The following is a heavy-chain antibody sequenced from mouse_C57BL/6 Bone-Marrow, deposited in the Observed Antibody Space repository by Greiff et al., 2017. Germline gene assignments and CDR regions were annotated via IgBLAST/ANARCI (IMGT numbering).Heavy chain of an antibody. CDR3: ARYCYYFDY. CDR2: IFPGNGDT. V-gene: IGHV1-12*01. Sequence: QVQLQQSGAELVRPGASVKMSCKASGYTFTGYYMHWVKQTPRQGLEWIGAIFPGNGDTSYNQKFKGKATLTVDTSSSTAYMQLSSLKSEDSAVYFSARYCYYFDYWGQGTTLPVSA. CDR1: GYTFTGYY. J-gene: IGHJ2*01.